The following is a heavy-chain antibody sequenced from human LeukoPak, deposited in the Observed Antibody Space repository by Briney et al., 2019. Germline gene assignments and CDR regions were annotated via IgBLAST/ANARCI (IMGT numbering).Heavy chain of an antibody. V-gene: IGHV4-34*01. J-gene: IGHJ6*03. Sequence: SETLSLTCAVYGGSFSGYYWSWIRQPPGKGLEWIGEINHSGSTNYNPSLKSRVTISVDTSKNQFSLKLSSVTAAEPAVYYCARAERAARPYYYYSSMDAWGKWTTVTASS. CDR2: INHSGST. D-gene: IGHD6-6*01. CDR3: ARAERAARPYYYYSSMDA. CDR1: GGSFSGYY.